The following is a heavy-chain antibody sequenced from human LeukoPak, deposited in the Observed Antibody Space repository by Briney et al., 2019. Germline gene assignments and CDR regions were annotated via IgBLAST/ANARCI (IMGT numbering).Heavy chain of an antibody. J-gene: IGHJ4*02. CDR2: IIPILGIV. V-gene: IGHV1-69*04. CDR3: AREYMWELPTQYYFDY. Sequence: SVKVSCKASGGTFSSYTISWVRQAPGQGLEWMGRIIPILGIVNYAQKFQGRVTITADKSTSTAYMELSSLRSEDTAVYYCAREYMWELPTQYYFDYWGQGTLVTVSS. D-gene: IGHD1-26*01. CDR1: GGTFSSYT.